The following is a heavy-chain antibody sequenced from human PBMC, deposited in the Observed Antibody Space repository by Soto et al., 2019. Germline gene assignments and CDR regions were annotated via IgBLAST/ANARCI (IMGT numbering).Heavy chain of an antibody. CDR1: GYVLAELS. Sequence: ASVKVSCKVSGYVLAELSMHWVRQAPGKGLEWMGGSDPQHGETIYAQKFQGRVTMTEDTSTDTAYMELSSLRSDDTAVYYCATDPLRYFDWSSWGQGTMVTVSS. CDR3: ATDPLRYFDWSS. J-gene: IGHJ3*01. D-gene: IGHD3-9*01. CDR2: SDPQHGET. V-gene: IGHV1-24*01.